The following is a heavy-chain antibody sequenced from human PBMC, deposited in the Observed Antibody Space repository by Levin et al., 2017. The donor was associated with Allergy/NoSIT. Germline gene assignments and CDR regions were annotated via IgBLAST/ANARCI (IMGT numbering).Heavy chain of an antibody. Sequence: HGESLKISCKGSGYSFTSYWIGWVRQMPGKGLEWMGIIYPGDSDTRYSPSFQGQVTISADKSISTAYLQWSSLKASDTAMYYCARLGHTREEWLANYGMDVWGQGTTVTVSS. CDR2: IYPGDSDT. D-gene: IGHD6-19*01. CDR3: ARLGHTREEWLANYGMDV. CDR1: GYSFTSYW. V-gene: IGHV5-51*01. J-gene: IGHJ6*02.